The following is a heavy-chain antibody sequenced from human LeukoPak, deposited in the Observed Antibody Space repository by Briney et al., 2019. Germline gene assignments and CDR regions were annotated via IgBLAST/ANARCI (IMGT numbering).Heavy chain of an antibody. CDR3: ARDSYDSSGYYLFDY. Sequence: ASVTVSFKASGYTFTVYYMHWVRQAPGQGLEWMGWINPNSGGTNYAQKFQGRVTMTRDTSISTAYMELSRLRSDDTAVYYCARDSYDSSGYYLFDYWGQGTLVTVSS. CDR2: INPNSGGT. V-gene: IGHV1-2*02. J-gene: IGHJ4*02. D-gene: IGHD3-22*01. CDR1: GYTFTVYY.